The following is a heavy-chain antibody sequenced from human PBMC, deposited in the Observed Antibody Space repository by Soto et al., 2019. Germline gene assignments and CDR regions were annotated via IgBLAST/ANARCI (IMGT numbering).Heavy chain of an antibody. CDR1: GFTFSNAW. D-gene: IGHD3-22*01. Sequence: AGGSLRLSCAASGFTFSNAWINWVRQAPGKGLEWVGRIKSKTDGGTTDYAAPVKGRFAISRDDSKNMVYLEMNSLKTEDTAVYYCTTDSYITMIVVRFDYWSHGTLVTVSS. V-gene: IGHV3-15*07. J-gene: IGHJ4*01. CDR2: IKSKTDGGTT. CDR3: TTDSYITMIVVRFDY.